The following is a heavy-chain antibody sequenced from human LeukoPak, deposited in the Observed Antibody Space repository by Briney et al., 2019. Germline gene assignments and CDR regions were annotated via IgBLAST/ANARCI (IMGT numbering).Heavy chain of an antibody. CDR1: GDSASSNSAA. J-gene: IGHJ3*02. D-gene: IGHD1-26*01. V-gene: IGHV6-1*01. Sequence: SQTLSLTCAISGDSASSNSAAWNWIRQSPSRGLEWLGRTYYRSKWYNDYAVSVKSRITINPDTSKNQFSLQLNSVTPEDTAVYYCARAGGIVGATRSAFDIWGQGTMVTVSS. CDR3: ARAGGIVGATRSAFDI. CDR2: TYYRSKWYN.